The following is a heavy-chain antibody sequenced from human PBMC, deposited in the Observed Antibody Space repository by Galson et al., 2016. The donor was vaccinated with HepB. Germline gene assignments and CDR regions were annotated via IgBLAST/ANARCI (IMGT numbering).Heavy chain of an antibody. Sequence: TLSLTCTVSGGSISSGGYYWSWIRQHPGKGREWIGYIYHSGSTYYNPPLKSRVSISVDTSKNQFSLRLSSVTAADTAVYYCARDRSSGSGSFGYWGQGTLVTVSS. CDR3: ARDRSSGSGSFGY. D-gene: IGHD3-10*01. CDR2: IYHSGST. V-gene: IGHV4-31*03. CDR1: GGSISSGGYY. J-gene: IGHJ4*02.